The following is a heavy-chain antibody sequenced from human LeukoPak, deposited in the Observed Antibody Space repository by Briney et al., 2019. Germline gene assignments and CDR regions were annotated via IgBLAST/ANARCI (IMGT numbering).Heavy chain of an antibody. Sequence: AGGSLRLSCAASGFTFDNYSLHWVRQAPGKGLEWVSLIRGDGGGTYYADSVRGRFTISRDNSKNSLYLQMNSLTTEDSALYYCARDTGTAWTFDSWGQGTLVTVSS. V-gene: IGHV3-43*01. J-gene: IGHJ4*02. CDR1: GFTFDNYS. D-gene: IGHD2-8*02. CDR3: ARDTGTAWTFDS. CDR2: IRGDGGGT.